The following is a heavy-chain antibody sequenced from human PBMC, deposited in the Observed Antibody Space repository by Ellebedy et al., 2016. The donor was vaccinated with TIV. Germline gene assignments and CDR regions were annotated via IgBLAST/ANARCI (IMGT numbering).Heavy chain of an antibody. Sequence: MPSETLSLTCSVFGVSISSSSDYWGWIRQPPGKGLEWIGSVDYSGRAYNNPSLKSRVTSSVATSKNQFSLKLTSVTAADTAVYCCARDSDGDYTSFDLWGRGALVIVSS. CDR2: VDYSGRA. V-gene: IGHV4-39*07. D-gene: IGHD4-17*01. CDR3: ARDSDGDYTSFDL. J-gene: IGHJ2*01. CDR1: GVSISSSSDY.